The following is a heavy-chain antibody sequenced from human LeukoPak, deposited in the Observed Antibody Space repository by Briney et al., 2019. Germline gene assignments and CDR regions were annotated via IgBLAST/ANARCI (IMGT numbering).Heavy chain of an antibody. D-gene: IGHD3-22*01. CDR1: GFTFSSYW. J-gene: IGHJ1*01. CDR2: INSDGSST. CDR3: ARVARYYDSSGDFQH. Sequence: GGSLRLSCAASGFTFSSYWMHWVRQAPGKGLVWVSRINSDGSSTSYADSVKGRFTIPRDNAKNTLYLQMNSLRAEDMAVYYCARVARYYDSSGDFQHWGQGTLVTVSS. V-gene: IGHV3-74*01.